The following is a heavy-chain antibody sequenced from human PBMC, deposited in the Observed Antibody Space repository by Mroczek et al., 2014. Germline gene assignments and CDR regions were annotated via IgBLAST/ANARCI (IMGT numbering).Heavy chain of an antibody. J-gene: IGHJ4*02. Sequence: QVQLQQWGAGLLKPSETLSLTCAVYGGSFSGYYWSWIRQPPGKGLEWIGEINHSGSTNYNPSLKSRVTISVDTSKNQFSLKLSSVTAADTAVCYCARGNYNWNYAVDYWGQGTLVTVSS. CDR2: INHSGST. V-gene: IGHV4-34*01. CDR3: ARGNYNWNYAVDY. D-gene: IGHD1-7*01. CDR1: GGSFSGYY.